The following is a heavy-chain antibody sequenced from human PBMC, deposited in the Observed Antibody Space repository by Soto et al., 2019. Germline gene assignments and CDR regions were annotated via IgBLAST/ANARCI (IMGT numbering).Heavy chain of an antibody. V-gene: IGHV3-66*01. CDR2: IQSGGTT. J-gene: IGHJ6*04. CDR1: GFTVSSKY. D-gene: IGHD2-15*01. Sequence: GSLGLSCAASGFTVSSKYMTWVRQAPGKGLEWVSLIQSGGTTYYADSVKGRFTISRDTSENTLHLQMDSLRVEDTAVYYCARDDVLCDGGRCYGIPLDVWGKGTMVTVSS. CDR3: ARDDVLCDGGRCYGIPLDV.